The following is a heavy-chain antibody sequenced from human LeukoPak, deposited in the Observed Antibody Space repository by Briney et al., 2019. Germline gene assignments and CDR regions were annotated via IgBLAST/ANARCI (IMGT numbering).Heavy chain of an antibody. CDR1: GFTFSSYW. D-gene: IGHD1-26*01. CDR3: ARHGTRYHYYFMDV. V-gene: IGHV3-7*01. Sequence: GGSLRLSCAASGFTFSSYWMSWVRQAPGKGLEWVANIKQDGSEKYYVDSVKGRFTISRDNAKNSLYLQMNSLRAEDTAVYYCARHGTRYHYYFMDVWGKGTTVTISS. J-gene: IGHJ6*03. CDR2: IKQDGSEK.